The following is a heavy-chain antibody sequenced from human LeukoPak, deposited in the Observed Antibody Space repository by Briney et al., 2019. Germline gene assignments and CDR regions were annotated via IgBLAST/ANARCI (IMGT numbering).Heavy chain of an antibody. CDR1: GYRFSSYW. Sequence: GESLKISCKDSGYRFSSYWIAWVRQMPGKGLEYIGIIYPGDSDIRYSPSFQGQVTISADKSISTAYLQWSSLKASDTAMYYCARQEYCSGGSCYTWFDPWGQVTLVTVSS. CDR2: IYPGDSDI. J-gene: IGHJ5*02. D-gene: IGHD2-15*01. V-gene: IGHV5-51*01. CDR3: ARQEYCSGGSCYTWFDP.